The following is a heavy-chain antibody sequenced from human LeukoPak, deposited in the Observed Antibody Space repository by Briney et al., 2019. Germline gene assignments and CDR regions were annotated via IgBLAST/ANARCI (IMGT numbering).Heavy chain of an antibody. CDR1: GFTFSSYG. D-gene: IGHD5-12*01. Sequence: PGGSLRLSCAASGFTFSSYGMHWVRQAPGKGLVWVSRINNDGSSTNYADSVKGRFTISRDNAKNTLYLQMNSLRAEDTAMYYCARGAYSGYDWGQGTLVTVSS. V-gene: IGHV3-74*01. CDR3: ARGAYSGYD. CDR2: INNDGSST. J-gene: IGHJ4*02.